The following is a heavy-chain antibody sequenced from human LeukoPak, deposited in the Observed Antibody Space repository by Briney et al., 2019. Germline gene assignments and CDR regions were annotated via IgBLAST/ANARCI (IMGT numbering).Heavy chain of an antibody. CDR3: AKGAYDYVEIAYFDY. CDR2: IIASSGAT. Sequence: PGGSLRLSFATSGFRFSNYAMNWVRQAPGKGLEWVSLIIASSGATFYADSVKGRFTISRDTSKNTLYLQMNSLRDEDTAVYYCAKGAYDYVEIAYFDYWGQGTLVTVSS. V-gene: IGHV3-23*01. J-gene: IGHJ4*02. D-gene: IGHD5-12*01. CDR1: GFRFSNYA.